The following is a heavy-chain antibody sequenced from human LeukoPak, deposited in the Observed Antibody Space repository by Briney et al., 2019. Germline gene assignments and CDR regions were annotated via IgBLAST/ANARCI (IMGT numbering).Heavy chain of an antibody. CDR2: IRDDGSNK. V-gene: IGHV3-30*02. CDR3: ARDDNGIAVAGPDY. J-gene: IGHJ4*02. Sequence: GGSLRLSCAASGFTFSSYGMHWVRQAPGKGLEWVAFIRDDGSNKYYADSVKGRFTISRDNSKNTLYLQMNSLRAEDTAVYYCARDDNGIAVAGPDYWGQGTLVTVSS. CDR1: GFTFSSYG. D-gene: IGHD6-19*01.